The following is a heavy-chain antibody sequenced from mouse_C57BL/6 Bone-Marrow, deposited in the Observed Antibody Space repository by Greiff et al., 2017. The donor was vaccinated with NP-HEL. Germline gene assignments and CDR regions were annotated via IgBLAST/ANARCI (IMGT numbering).Heavy chain of an antibody. CDR3: ARSLSA. V-gene: IGHV1-50*01. CDR2: IDPSDSYT. J-gene: IGHJ3*01. CDR1: GYTFTSYW. D-gene: IGHD1-1*01. Sequence: VQLQQPGAELVKPGASVKLSCKASGYTFTSYWMQWVKQRPGQGLEWIGEIDPSDSYTNYNQKFMGKATLTVDTSSSTAYMQLSSLTSEDSAVYYCARSLSAWGQGTLVTVSA.